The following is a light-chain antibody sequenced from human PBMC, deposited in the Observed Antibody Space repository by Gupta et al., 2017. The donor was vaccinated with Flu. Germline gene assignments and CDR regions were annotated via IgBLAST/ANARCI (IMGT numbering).Light chain of an antibody. CDR2: WAS. V-gene: IGKV4-1*01. CDR3: QQHGSSPWT. J-gene: IGKJ1*01. CDR1: QCVASRPVNRSY. Sequence: NSESRQCVASRPVNRSYLAWYQQKPGQPPRLLISWASTRDTGVPDRFSGSGSGTDFTLTISSLEAEDVAVYYCQQHGSSPWTFGQGTKLEIK.